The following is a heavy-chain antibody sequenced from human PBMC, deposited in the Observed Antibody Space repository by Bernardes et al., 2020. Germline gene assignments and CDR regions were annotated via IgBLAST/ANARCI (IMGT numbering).Heavy chain of an antibody. V-gene: IGHV1-18*01. J-gene: IGHJ4*02. CDR3: ARDQGVTMVQEGHFDY. D-gene: IGHD3-10*01. CDR1: GYTFTSYG. CDR2: ISAYNGNT. Sequence: ASVKVSCKASGYTFTSYGISWVRQAPGQGLEWMGWISAYNGNTNYAQKLQGRVTMTTDTSTSTAYMELRSLRSDDTAVYYCARDQGVTMVQEGHFDYWGQGTLVTVSS.